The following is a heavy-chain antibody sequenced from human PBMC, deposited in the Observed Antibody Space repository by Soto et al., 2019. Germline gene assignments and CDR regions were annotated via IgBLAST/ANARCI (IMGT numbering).Heavy chain of an antibody. V-gene: IGHV3-23*01. Sequence: GGFLRLSCTASGFTFSSHAMNWVRQAPGKGLEWVSGISGSGGTTYYGDSVKGRFAISRDNSKNTLYLQMNSLRAEDTAVYYCAKANCGSECYYGMDVWGQGTTVTVSS. CDR3: AKANCGSECYYGMDV. CDR2: ISGSGGTT. D-gene: IGHD2-21*01. J-gene: IGHJ6*02. CDR1: GFTFSSHA.